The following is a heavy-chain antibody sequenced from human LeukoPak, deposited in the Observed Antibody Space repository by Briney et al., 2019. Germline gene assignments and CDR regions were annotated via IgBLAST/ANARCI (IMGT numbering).Heavy chain of an antibody. D-gene: IGHD3-10*01. V-gene: IGHV1-69*04. Sequence: SVKVSFKASGGTFSSYAISWVRQAPGQGLEWMGRIIPILGIANYAQKFQGRVTITADKSTSTAYMELSSLRSEDTAVYYCARDPGSGSYSFDYWGQGTLVTVSS. J-gene: IGHJ4*02. CDR1: GGTFSSYA. CDR3: ARDPGSGSYSFDY. CDR2: IIPILGIA.